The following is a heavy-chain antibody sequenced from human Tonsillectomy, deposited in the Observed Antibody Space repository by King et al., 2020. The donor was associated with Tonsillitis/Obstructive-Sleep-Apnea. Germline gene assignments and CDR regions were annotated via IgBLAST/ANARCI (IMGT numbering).Heavy chain of an antibody. CDR3: AARVPAAIHGPNDAFDI. D-gene: IGHD2-2*01. CDR1: GGSISSGGYY. V-gene: IGHV4-31*03. CDR2: IYYSGST. Sequence: VQLQESGPGLVKPSQTLSLTCTVSGGSISSGGYYWSWIRKHPGKGLEWIGDIYYSGSTSYNPSLKSRVTISVDTAKNQFSLKLSSVTAADTAVYYCAARVPAAIHGPNDAFDIWGQGTMVTVSS. J-gene: IGHJ3*02.